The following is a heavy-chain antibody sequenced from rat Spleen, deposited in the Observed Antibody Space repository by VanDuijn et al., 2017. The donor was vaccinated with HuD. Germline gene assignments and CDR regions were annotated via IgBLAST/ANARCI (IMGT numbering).Heavy chain of an antibody. Sequence: EVQLVESGGGLVQPGGSLTLSCADSGFTFSDYYMAWVRQAPKKGLEWVTSISYEGDNTYYGDSVMGRFTISRDNAKSTLYLQMDSLRSEDTATYYCTTFTIAAWFAYWGQGTLVTVSS. CDR3: TTFTIAAWFAY. D-gene: IGHD1-2*01. J-gene: IGHJ3*01. CDR1: GFTFSDYY. V-gene: IGHV5-20*01. CDR2: ISYEGDNT.